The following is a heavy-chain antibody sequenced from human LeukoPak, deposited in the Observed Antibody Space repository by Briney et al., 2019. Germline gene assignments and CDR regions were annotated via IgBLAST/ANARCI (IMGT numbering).Heavy chain of an antibody. CDR2: IYYSGST. Sequence: SETLSLTCTVSGGSISSSSYYWGWIRQPPGKGLEWIGSIYYSGSTYYNPSLKSRVTISVDTSKNQFSLKLSSVTAADTAVYYCARGHVGYCSSTSCYKGGFDYWGQGTLVTVSS. D-gene: IGHD2-2*02. CDR1: GGSISSSSYY. CDR3: ARGHVGYCSSTSCYKGGFDY. J-gene: IGHJ4*02. V-gene: IGHV4-39*07.